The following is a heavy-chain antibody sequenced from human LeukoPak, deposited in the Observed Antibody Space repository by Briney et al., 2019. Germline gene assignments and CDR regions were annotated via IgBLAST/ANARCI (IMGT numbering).Heavy chain of an antibody. Sequence: GASVKVSCKASGYTFTSYGINWVRQATGQGLEWMGWMNPNSGNTGYAQKFQGRVTMTRNTSISTAYMELSSLRSEDTAVYYCARGRGGGGLRYFDWLSVFDYWGQGTLVTVSS. CDR3: ARGRGGGGLRYFDWLSVFDY. V-gene: IGHV1-8*01. CDR1: GYTFTSYG. D-gene: IGHD3-9*01. J-gene: IGHJ4*02. CDR2: MNPNSGNT.